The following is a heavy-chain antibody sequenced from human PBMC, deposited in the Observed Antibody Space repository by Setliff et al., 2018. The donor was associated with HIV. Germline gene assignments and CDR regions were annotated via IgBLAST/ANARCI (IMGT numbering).Heavy chain of an antibody. Sequence: ASVKVSCKASGYTFTNYGISWVRQAPGQGPEWMGWISPYTGNTDYAPRLLGRVTMTTDTSTNTAYMELRSLTSDDTAVYYCARARLQGIVTAVGPRDNCLDPWGQGTRVTVSS. J-gene: IGHJ5*02. V-gene: IGHV1-18*01. CDR3: ARARLQGIVTAVGPRDNCLDP. D-gene: IGHD1-26*01. CDR2: ISPYTGNT. CDR1: GYTFTNYG.